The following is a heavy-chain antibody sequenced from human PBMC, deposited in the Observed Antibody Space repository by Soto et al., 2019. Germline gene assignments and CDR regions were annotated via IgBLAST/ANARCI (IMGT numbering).Heavy chain of an antibody. Sequence: GESLKISCKGSGYSFTSYWIGWVRQMPGKGLEWMGIIYPGVFDPSYSPSFQGQFTISAEKSISTAYLRWSSLKASDTAMYYCARPEYSWEFVYGGQGPRVTVSS. D-gene: IGHD6-6*01. J-gene: IGHJ4*02. CDR3: ARPEYSWEFVY. CDR2: IYPGVFDP. CDR1: GYSFTSYW. V-gene: IGHV5-51*01.